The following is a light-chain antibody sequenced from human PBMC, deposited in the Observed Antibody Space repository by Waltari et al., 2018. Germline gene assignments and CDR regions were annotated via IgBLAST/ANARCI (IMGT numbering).Light chain of an antibody. CDR3: SSYAGSSIPVV. Sequence: QSALIQPASVSGSPGQSITISCTGTSNHVGGYNFVSWCQHHPGRAPKLLIDDVNKRPSGVSHRFTCSKSGDTASLTSSGRLADDEADYYCSSYAGSSIPVVFGGGTKLTVL. V-gene: IGLV2-23*02. J-gene: IGLJ2*01. CDR1: SNHVGGYNF. CDR2: DVN.